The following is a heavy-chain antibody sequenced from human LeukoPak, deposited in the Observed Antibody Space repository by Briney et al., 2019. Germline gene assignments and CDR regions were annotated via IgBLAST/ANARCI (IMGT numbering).Heavy chain of an antibody. V-gene: IGHV3-9*01. CDR2: ISWNSGSI. CDR3: AKSSRIAAAGRVPDNWFDP. D-gene: IGHD6-13*01. Sequence: PGGSLRLSCAASGFTFDDYAMHWVRQAPGKGLEWVSGISWNSGSIGYADSVKGRFTISRDNAKNSLYLQMNSLRAEDTALYYCAKSSRIAAAGRVPDNWFDPWGQGTLVTVSS. J-gene: IGHJ5*02. CDR1: GFTFDDYA.